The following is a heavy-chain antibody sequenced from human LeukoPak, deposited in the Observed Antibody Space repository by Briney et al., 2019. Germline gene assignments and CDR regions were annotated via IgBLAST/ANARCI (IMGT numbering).Heavy chain of an antibody. CDR1: GYAFTSYG. Sequence: ASVTVSFKASGYAFTSYGISWVRQAPGQGLEWMGWISPYNGNTNYAQKFQGRVTMTTDTSSTTAYMDMRNLTPDDTAVYDGARGLQGYYDAGGYTLDAFDFWGQGTMVTVSS. J-gene: IGHJ3*01. CDR2: ISPYNGNT. CDR3: ARGLQGYYDAGGYTLDAFDF. D-gene: IGHD3-22*01. V-gene: IGHV1-18*01.